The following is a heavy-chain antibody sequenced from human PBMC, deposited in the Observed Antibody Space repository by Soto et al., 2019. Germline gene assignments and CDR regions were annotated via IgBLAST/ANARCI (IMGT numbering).Heavy chain of an antibody. D-gene: IGHD2-2*01. CDR1: GFTFSSYG. J-gene: IGHJ3*02. CDR2: IWYDGSNK. Sequence: PGGSLRLSCAASGFTFSSYGMHWVRQAPGKGLEWVAVIWYDGSNKYYADSVKGRFTISRDNSKNTLYLQMNSLRAEDTAVYYCARDREYCSSTSCYAFLAFDIWGQGTMVTVSS. CDR3: ARDREYCSSTSCYAFLAFDI. V-gene: IGHV3-33*01.